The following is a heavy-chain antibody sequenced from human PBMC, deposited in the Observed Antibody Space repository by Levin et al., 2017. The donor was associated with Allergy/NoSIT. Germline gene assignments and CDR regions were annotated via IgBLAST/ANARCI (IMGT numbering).Heavy chain of an antibody. Sequence: TPSETLSLTCNVSGGTLSSTSHFWGWVRQSPGKGLQWIGSMHYSGTAYYTPSLKSRVTISMDTSKNQFSLRLTSVTAADTAIYYCSRSLETAMAPYYSDYWGQGTLVTVSS. CDR3: SRSLETAMAPYYSDY. CDR1: GGTLSSTSHF. V-gene: IGHV4-39*07. CDR2: MHYSGTA. D-gene: IGHD5-18*01. J-gene: IGHJ4*02.